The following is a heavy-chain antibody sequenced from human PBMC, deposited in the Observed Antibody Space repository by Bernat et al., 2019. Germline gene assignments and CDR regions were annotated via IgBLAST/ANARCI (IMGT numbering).Heavy chain of an antibody. J-gene: IGHJ4*02. CDR3: ASAGLGDTVTTSGGVGY. CDR2: IWYDGSNK. Sequence: QVQLVESGGGVVQPGRSLRLSCAASGFTFSSYGMHWVRQAPGKGLEWVAVIWYDGSNKYYADSVKGRFTISRDNSKNTLYLQMNSLRAEDTAVYYCASAGLGDTVTTSGGVGYWGQGTLVTVSS. CDR1: GFTFSSYG. D-gene: IGHD4-17*01. V-gene: IGHV3-33*01.